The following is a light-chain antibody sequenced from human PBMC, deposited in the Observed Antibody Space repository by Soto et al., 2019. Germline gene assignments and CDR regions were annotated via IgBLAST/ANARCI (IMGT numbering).Light chain of an antibody. J-gene: IGKJ1*01. CDR1: PSISTW. Sequence: DIQMTQSPSTLSASLGDRVTITCRASPSISTWLAWYQQKPGIAPKLLIYQASSVGSGGPSRFSGSGSGTEFTLTISSLQPDDFATYYCHKYNSYRTFGQGTKVEIK. CDR3: HKYNSYRT. V-gene: IGKV1-5*03. CDR2: QAS.